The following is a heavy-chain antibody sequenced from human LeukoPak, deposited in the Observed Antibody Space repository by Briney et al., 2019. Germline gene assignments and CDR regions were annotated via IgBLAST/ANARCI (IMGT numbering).Heavy chain of an antibody. Sequence: PSETLSLTCAVYGESLSGFYWSWIRQPPGKGLEWIGEINHSGSTNYNPSLKSRVTISVDTSKNQFSLKLSSVTAADTAVYYCARVSYCGGDCGNWGQGTLVIVSS. CDR2: INHSGST. V-gene: IGHV4-34*01. D-gene: IGHD2-21*02. CDR1: GESLSGFY. CDR3: ARVSYCGGDCGN. J-gene: IGHJ1*01.